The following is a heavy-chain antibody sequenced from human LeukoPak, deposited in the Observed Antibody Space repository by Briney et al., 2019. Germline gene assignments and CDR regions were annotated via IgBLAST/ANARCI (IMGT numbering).Heavy chain of an antibody. V-gene: IGHV1-8*01. J-gene: IGHJ5*02. CDR2: MNPNSGNT. D-gene: IGHD2-15*01. CDR1: GYTFTSYD. Sequence: ASVKVSCKASGYTFTSYDINWVRQATGQGLEWMGWMNPNSGNTGYAQKFQGRVTMTRNTSISTAYMELSSLRSEDTAVYYCARVPAVEGYCSGGSCYVESTNWFDPWGQGTLVTVSS. CDR3: ARVPAVEGYCSGGSCYVESTNWFDP.